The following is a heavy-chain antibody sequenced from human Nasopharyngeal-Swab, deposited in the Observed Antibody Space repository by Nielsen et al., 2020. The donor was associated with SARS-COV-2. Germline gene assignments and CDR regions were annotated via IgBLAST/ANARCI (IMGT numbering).Heavy chain of an antibody. J-gene: IGHJ4*02. Sequence: GGSLRLSCAASGFTFSSYEMNWVRQAPGKGLEWVSYISSSGSTIYYADSVKGRFTISRDNAKNSLYLQMNSLRAEDTALYYCAKGIGYCSGGSCYFDYWGQGTLVTVSS. V-gene: IGHV3-48*03. D-gene: IGHD2-15*01. CDR1: GFTFSSYE. CDR2: ISSSGSTI. CDR3: AKGIGYCSGGSCYFDY.